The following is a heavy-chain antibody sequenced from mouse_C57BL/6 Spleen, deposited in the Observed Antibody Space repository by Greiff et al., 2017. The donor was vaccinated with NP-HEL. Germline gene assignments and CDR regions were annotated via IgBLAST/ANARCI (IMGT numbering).Heavy chain of an antibody. Sequence: EVQLVESGGGLVQPGGSMKLSCAASGFTFSDAWMDWVRQSPEKGLEWVAEIRNKANNHATYYAESVKGRFTISRDDSKSSVYLQMNSLRAEDTGIYYCTRGHYYGSSSSWFAYWGQGTLVTVSA. CDR1: GFTFSDAW. CDR3: TRGHYYGSSSSWFAY. CDR2: IRNKANNHAT. D-gene: IGHD1-1*01. V-gene: IGHV6-6*01. J-gene: IGHJ3*01.